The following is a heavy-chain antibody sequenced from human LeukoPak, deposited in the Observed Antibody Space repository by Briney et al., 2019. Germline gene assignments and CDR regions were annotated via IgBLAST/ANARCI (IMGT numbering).Heavy chain of an antibody. D-gene: IGHD3-9*01. J-gene: IGHJ4*02. CDR2: INHSGST. CDR3: ARGGHHYDILTGYYFGRPLGPFDY. Sequence: PSETLSLTCAVYGGSFSGYYWSWIRQPPGKGLEWIGEINHSGSTNYNPSLKSRVTISVDTSKNQFSLKLSSVTAADTAVYYCARGGHHYDILTGYYFGRPLGPFDYWGQGTLVTVSS. V-gene: IGHV4-34*01. CDR1: GGSFSGYY.